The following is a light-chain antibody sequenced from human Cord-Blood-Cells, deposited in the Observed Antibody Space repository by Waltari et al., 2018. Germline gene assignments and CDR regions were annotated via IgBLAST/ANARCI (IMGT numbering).Light chain of an antibody. Sequence: EIVLTQSPATLSLSPGEGATFSCRASQSVSSYLAWYQQKPGQAPRLLIYDASNRATGIPARFSGSGSGTDFTLTISSREPEDFAVYYCQQRSNWPPNTFGPGTKVDIK. CDR3: QQRSNWPPNT. V-gene: IGKV3-11*01. CDR1: QSVSSY. J-gene: IGKJ3*01. CDR2: DAS.